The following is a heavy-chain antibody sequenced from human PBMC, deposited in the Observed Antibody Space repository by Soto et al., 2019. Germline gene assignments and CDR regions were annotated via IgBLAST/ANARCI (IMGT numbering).Heavy chain of an antibody. J-gene: IGHJ6*02. CDR2: INAGNGNT. Sequence: VASVKVSCKASGYTFTSYAMHWVRQAPGQRLEWMGWINAGNGNTKYSQKFQGRVTITRDTSASTAYMELSSLRSEDTAVYYCARVVVVPAAIQGDYYYGMDVWGQGTTVTVSS. CDR3: ARVVVVPAAIQGDYYYGMDV. CDR1: GYTFTSYA. V-gene: IGHV1-3*01. D-gene: IGHD2-2*02.